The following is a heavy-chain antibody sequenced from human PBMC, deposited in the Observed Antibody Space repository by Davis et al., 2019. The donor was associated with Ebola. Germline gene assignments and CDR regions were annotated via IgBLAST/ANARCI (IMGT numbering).Heavy chain of an antibody. CDR3: ARGWYSSSWPTGYYYYGMDV. CDR1: GYTFTSYD. J-gene: IGHJ6*02. CDR2: MNPNSGNT. D-gene: IGHD6-13*01. Sequence: ASVKVSCKASGYTFTSYDINWVRQATGQGLEWMGWMNPNSGNTGYAQKFQGRVTMTRNTSISTAYMELSSLRSEDTAVYYCARGWYSSSWPTGYYYYGMDVWGQGTTVTVSS. V-gene: IGHV1-8*01.